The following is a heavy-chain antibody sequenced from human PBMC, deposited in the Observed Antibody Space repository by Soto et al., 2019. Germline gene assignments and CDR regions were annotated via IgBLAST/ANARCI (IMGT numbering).Heavy chain of an antibody. Sequence: GGSLRLSCAASGFTLSGYAMDWVRQAPGKGLEYVSGISSNGVGTYYAISVQGRFTISRDNSKNTVYLQMGSLRPEDMAVYYCARRARPDFYYMDVWGKGTTVTVSS. CDR1: GFTLSGYA. J-gene: IGHJ6*03. CDR2: ISSNGVGT. CDR3: ARRARPDFYYMDV. D-gene: IGHD6-6*01. V-gene: IGHV3-64*01.